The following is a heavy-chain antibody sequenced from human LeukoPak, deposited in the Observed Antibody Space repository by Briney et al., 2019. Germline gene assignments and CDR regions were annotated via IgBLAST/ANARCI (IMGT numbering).Heavy chain of an antibody. CDR1: GGSISGYY. CDR2: VYYDGGT. J-gene: IGHJ4*02. CDR3: ARYGSSPATYFDC. D-gene: IGHD5-18*01. V-gene: IGHV4-59*01. Sequence: SETLSLTCTVSGGSISGYYWSWIRQPPGKGLEWIGWVYYDGGTSYNPSLKNRVSISVDTSKNQFSLKLSSVTAADTAMYYCARYGSSPATYFDCWGQGPLVTVSS.